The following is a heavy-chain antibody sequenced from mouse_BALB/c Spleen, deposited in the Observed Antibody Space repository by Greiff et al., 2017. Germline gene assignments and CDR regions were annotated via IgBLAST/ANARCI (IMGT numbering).Heavy chain of an antibody. D-gene: IGHD2-14*01. V-gene: IGHV3-8*02. CDR1: GDSITSGY. Sequence: EVQLVESGPSLVKPSQTLSFTCSVTGDSITSGYWNWIRKFPGNKLEYMGYIRYSGSTYYNPSLKSRISITRDTSKNQYYLQLNSVTTEDTATYYCARSLYRYNRVWFAYWGQGTLVTVSA. CDR3: ARSLYRYNRVWFAY. J-gene: IGHJ3*01. CDR2: IRYSGST.